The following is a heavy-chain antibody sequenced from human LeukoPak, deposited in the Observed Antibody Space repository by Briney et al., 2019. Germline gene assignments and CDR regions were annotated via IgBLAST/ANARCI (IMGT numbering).Heavy chain of an antibody. CDR3: ARDGPGRYFDWLLFENNDAFDI. J-gene: IGHJ3*02. Sequence: ASVKVSCKASGYTFTGYYMHWVRQAPGQGLEWMGWINPNSGGTNYAQKFQGRVTMTRDTSISTAYMELSRLRSDDTAVYYCARDGPGRYFDWLLFENNDAFDIWGQGTMVTVSS. V-gene: IGHV1-2*02. CDR1: GYTFTGYY. CDR2: INPNSGGT. D-gene: IGHD3-9*01.